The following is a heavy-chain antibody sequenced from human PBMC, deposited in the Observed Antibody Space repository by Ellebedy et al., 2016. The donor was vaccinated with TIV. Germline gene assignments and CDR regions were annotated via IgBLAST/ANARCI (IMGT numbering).Heavy chain of an antibody. V-gene: IGHV3-74*01. CDR1: GFTFGRYW. CDR2: IKSDGSGT. J-gene: IGHJ5*02. CDR3: ARDRGDYSISGP. Sequence: GESLKISCVASGFTFGRYWMHWVRQAPGNTLVWVSRIKSDGSGTTYADSVKGRFTTSRDNARNTLYLQMNSLRGEDTAVYFCARDRGDYSISGPWGQGTLVTVSS. D-gene: IGHD4-11*01.